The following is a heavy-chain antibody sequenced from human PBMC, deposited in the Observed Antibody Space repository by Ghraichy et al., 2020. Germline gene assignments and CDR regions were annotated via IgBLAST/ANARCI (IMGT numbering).Heavy chain of an antibody. J-gene: IGHJ3*02. V-gene: IGHV4-31*03. CDR2: IYYSGST. CDR1: GGSISSGGYY. CDR3: ARDLGSGWPRGAFDI. Sequence: SETLSLTCTVSGGSISSGGYYWSWIRQHPGKGLEWIGYIYYSGSTYYNPSLKSRVTISVDTSKNQFSLKLSSVTAADTAVYYCARDLGSGWPRGAFDIWGQGTMVTVSS. D-gene: IGHD6-19*01.